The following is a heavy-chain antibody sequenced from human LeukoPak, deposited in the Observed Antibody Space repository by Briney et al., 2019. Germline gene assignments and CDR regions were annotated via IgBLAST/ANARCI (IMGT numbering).Heavy chain of an antibody. CDR1: GFTFSSYR. J-gene: IGHJ1*01. V-gene: IGHV3-30*18. CDR3: AKDGRTTRRIVVVQYFQH. Sequence: QPGGSLRLSCAASGFTFSSYRMHWVRQAPGKRLEWVAVISYDGSIKYHAHPVNSRFTSSSDQFSNMQDLQMNSRRAEDTAVDYGAKDGRTTRRIVVVQYFQHWGQGTLVTV. CDR2: ISYDGSIK. D-gene: IGHD3-22*01.